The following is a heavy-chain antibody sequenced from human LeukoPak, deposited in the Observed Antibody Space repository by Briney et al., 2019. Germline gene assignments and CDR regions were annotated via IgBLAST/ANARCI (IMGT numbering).Heavy chain of an antibody. CDR1: GFTFSSYG. CDR3: AKVEPSSSWTFDY. V-gene: IGHV3-30*18. CDR2: ISYDGSNK. J-gene: IGHJ4*02. Sequence: GGSLRLSCAASGFTFSSYGMHWVRQAPGKGLEWVAVISYDGSNKYYADSVKGRFTISRDNSKNTLYLQMNSLRAEDTAVYCCAKVEPSSSWTFDYWGQGTLVTVSS. D-gene: IGHD6-13*01.